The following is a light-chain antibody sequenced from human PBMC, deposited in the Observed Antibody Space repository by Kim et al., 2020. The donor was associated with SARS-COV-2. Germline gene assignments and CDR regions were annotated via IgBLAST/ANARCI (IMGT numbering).Light chain of an antibody. J-gene: IGLJ1*01. V-gene: IGLV3-19*01. CDR2: DKN. Sequence: SSELTQDPAVSVALGQTVRITCQGDSLRNYYANWYQQKPGQAPVLVIYDKNNRPSGIPDRFSGSKSGNTASLTITGAQAEDEADYYCKSRDSSGNLYVFGTGTKVTVL. CDR3: KSRDSSGNLYV. CDR1: SLRNYY.